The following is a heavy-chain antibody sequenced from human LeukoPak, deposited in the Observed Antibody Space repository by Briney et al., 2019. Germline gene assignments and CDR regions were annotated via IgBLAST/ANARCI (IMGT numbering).Heavy chain of an antibody. J-gene: IGHJ4*02. CDR1: GGSISIYY. V-gene: IGHV4-59*01. Sequence: PSETLSLTCTVSGGSISIYYWSWLRQPPGKGLEWIGYIFYSGNTNYNPSLKSRVTISVDTSKNQFSLKLSSVTAADTAVYYCARGGYVYDTSAYYWGWHFDYWGQGALVTVSS. D-gene: IGHD3-22*01. CDR3: ARGGYVYDTSAYYWGWHFDY. CDR2: IFYSGNT.